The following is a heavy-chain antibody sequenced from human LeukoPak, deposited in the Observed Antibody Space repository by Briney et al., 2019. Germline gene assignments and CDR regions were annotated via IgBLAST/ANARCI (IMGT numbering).Heavy chain of an antibody. CDR3: ARDWGGYGPTSHDY. Sequence: GGSLRLSCAASGFTFSSYWTHWVRQPPGRGLVWVSRISSDGSSTIYADSVKGRFTISRDNAKNTLYLQMNSLRAEATAVYYCARDWGGYGPTSHDYWGKGTLVTVSS. CDR1: GFTFSSYW. CDR2: ISSDGSST. J-gene: IGHJ4*02. V-gene: IGHV3-74*01. D-gene: IGHD3-16*01.